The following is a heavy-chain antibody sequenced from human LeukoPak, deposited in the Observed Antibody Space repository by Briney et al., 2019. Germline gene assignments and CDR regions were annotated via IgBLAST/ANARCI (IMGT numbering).Heavy chain of an antibody. J-gene: IGHJ4*02. V-gene: IGHV1-18*01. CDR1: GYTFTAYY. CDR2: ISAYNGNT. CDR3: ARDFIAVAGIPSDY. D-gene: IGHD6-19*01. Sequence: ASVRVSCKASGYTFTAYYMHWVRQAPGQGLEWMGWISAYNGNTNYAQKLQGRVTMTTDTSTSTAYRELRSLRSDDTAVYYCARDFIAVAGIPSDYWGQGTLVTVSS.